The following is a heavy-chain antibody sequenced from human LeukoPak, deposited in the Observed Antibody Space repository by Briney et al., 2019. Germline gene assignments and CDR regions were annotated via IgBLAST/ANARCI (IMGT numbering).Heavy chain of an antibody. J-gene: IGHJ4*02. Sequence: PGGSLRLSCATSGFTFSDAWMNWVRQAPGKGLEWVSVIYSGGSTYYADSVKGRFTISRDNSKNTLYLQMNSLRAEDTAVYYCAAGGFLEWLSPFDYWGQGTLVTVSS. CDR3: AAGGFLEWLSPFDY. D-gene: IGHD3-3*01. V-gene: IGHV3-53*01. CDR2: IYSGGST. CDR1: GFTFSDAW.